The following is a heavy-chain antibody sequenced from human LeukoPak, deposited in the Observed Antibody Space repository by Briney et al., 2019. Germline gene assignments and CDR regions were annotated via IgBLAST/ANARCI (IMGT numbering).Heavy chain of an antibody. Sequence: ASVKVSCKASGYTLTGYYMHWVRHAPGQGLEWMGWINPNSGGTNYAQKFQGWVTMTRDTSISTAYIELSRLRSDDTAVYYCARGGDGSGSFGDYWGQGTLVTVSS. D-gene: IGHD3-10*01. V-gene: IGHV1-2*04. CDR2: INPNSGGT. J-gene: IGHJ4*02. CDR1: GYTLTGYY. CDR3: ARGGDGSGSFGDY.